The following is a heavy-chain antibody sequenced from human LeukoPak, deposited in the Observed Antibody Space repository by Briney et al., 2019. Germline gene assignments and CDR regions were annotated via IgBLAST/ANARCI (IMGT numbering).Heavy chain of an antibody. CDR3: ARARINLDI. J-gene: IGHJ3*02. Sequence: GRSLRLSCAASGFTFSSYAMHWVRQAPGKGLEWVALISYDGNNKYYSDSVKGRFTISRDNSKSTLYLQMNSLRAEDTAVYYCARARINLDIWGQGTMVTVSS. V-gene: IGHV3-30*04. CDR2: ISYDGNNK. CDR1: GFTFSSYA.